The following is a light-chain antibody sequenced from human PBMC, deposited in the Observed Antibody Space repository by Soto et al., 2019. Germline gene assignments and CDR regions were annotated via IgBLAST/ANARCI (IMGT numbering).Light chain of an antibody. CDR1: QSVRSSF. V-gene: IGKV3-20*01. CDR2: GAS. CDR3: QQYHRSPRT. Sequence: EIVLTQSPGTLSLVPGQRATLSCRASQSVRSSFLAWLQQKPGQPPRLLIYGASIRAPGIADRFSGSGSGTHFTLTISRLEPEDFTVYYCQQYHRSPRTFGQGTKVEIK. J-gene: IGKJ1*01.